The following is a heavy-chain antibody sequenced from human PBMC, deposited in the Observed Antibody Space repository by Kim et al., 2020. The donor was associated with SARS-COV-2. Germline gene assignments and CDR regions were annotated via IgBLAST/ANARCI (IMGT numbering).Heavy chain of an antibody. V-gene: IGHV3-9*01. Sequence: GGSLRLSCAASGFTFDDYAMHWVRQAPGKGLEWVSGISWNGGSIGYADSVKGRFTISRDNAKNSLYLQMNSLRAEDTALYYCAKDMVGITMVRGAAFDIWGQGTMVTVSS. D-gene: IGHD3-10*01. CDR2: ISWNGGSI. J-gene: IGHJ3*02. CDR3: AKDMVGITMVRGAAFDI. CDR1: GFTFDDYA.